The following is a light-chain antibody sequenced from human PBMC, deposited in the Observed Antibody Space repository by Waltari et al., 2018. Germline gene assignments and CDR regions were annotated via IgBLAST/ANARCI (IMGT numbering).Light chain of an antibody. CDR1: QRIDSW. CDR3: QQYNSYSPT. V-gene: IGKV1-5*03. J-gene: IGKJ1*01. Sequence: DIQMTQSPSPLSASVGDRVTITCRASQRIDSWLAWYQQKPGKAPKLLIYRASNLQSGVPSRFSGSGSETEFILTISSLQPDDVATYSCQQYNSYSPTFGPGTRVEIK. CDR2: RAS.